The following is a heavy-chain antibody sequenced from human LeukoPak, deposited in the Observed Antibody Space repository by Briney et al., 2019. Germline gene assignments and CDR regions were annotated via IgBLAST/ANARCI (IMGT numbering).Heavy chain of an antibody. V-gene: IGHV3-23*01. CDR3: AKRSYDSSGLDY. D-gene: IGHD6-19*01. CDR2: ISDSGGTT. CDR1: GFTFSSYE. J-gene: IGHJ4*02. Sequence: PGGSLRLSCAASGFTFSSYEMNWVRQAPGKGLEWVSAISDSGGTTYYADSVKGRFTISRDNSKNTLYLQMNSLRAEGTAVYYCAKRSYDSSGLDYWGQGTLVTVSS.